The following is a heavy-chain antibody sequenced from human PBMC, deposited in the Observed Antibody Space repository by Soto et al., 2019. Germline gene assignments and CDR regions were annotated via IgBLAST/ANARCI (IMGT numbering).Heavy chain of an antibody. J-gene: IGHJ4*02. V-gene: IGHV3-53*02. CDR2: IYGGATT. Sequence: EVQLVETGGGMIQPGGSLRLSCAVPGLSVSSNYMSWGRQAPGKGLEWVSLIYGGATTSYADPVKGRFIISRDSSKNTLFLQVNSLRVEDTAVYYCARRYIVGVTGDYWGQGTLVTVSS. CDR3: ARRYIVGVTGDY. CDR1: GLSVSSNY. D-gene: IGHD1-26*01.